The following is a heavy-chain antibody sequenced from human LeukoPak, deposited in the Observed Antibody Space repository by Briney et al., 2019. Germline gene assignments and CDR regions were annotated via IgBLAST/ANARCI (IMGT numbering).Heavy chain of an antibody. CDR1: GFTFSSYA. CDR3: AKFLRAGSYYDSSGYYSPLDY. D-gene: IGHD3-22*01. V-gene: IGHV3-23*01. J-gene: IGHJ4*02. Sequence: GGSLRLSCAASGFTFSSYAMSWVRQAPVKGLEWVSAISGSGGSTYYADSVKGRFTISRDNSKNTLYLQMNSLRAEDTAVYYCAKFLRAGSYYDSSGYYSPLDYWGQGTLVTVSS. CDR2: ISGSGGST.